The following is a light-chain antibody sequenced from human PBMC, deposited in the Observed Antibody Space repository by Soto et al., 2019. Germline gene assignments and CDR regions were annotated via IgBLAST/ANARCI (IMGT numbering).Light chain of an antibody. J-gene: IGKJ5*01. CDR1: QDIGSV. V-gene: IGKV1-8*01. CDR2: GAS. Sequence: AIRMTQSPSSLSASTGDTFTITCRASQDIGSVLAWYQQKPGTAPKVLISGASNLHGGVPSRFSGSGSRTDCTLTSTHLQSEDFATYYCQHYLNYPITFGQGTRLEIK. CDR3: QHYLNYPIT.